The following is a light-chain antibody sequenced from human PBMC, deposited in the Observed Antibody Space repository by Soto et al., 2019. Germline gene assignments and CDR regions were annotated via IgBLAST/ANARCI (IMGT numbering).Light chain of an antibody. V-gene: IGLV2-23*01. J-gene: IGLJ3*02. CDR3: CSYAGSTTSWM. CDR1: SSDVGSYNL. CDR2: EGT. Sequence: QSALTQPASVSGSPGQSITISCTGTSSDVGSYNLVSWYQQHPGKAPKLMIYEGTKRPSGVSSRFSGSESANTASLTISGLQAEDEADYYCCSYAGSTTSWMFGGGIKLTVL.